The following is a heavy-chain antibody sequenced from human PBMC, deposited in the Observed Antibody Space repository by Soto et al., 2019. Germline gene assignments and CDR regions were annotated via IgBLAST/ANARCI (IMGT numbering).Heavy chain of an antibody. Sequence: QVQLVQSGAEVKKPGSSVKVSCKASGGTFSSYTISWVRQAPGQGLEWMGRIIPILGIANYAQKVQGRVTITADKSTSTAYMELSSLRSEDTAVYYSAREGYSSSWYGMDVWGQGTTVTVSS. CDR2: IIPILGIA. J-gene: IGHJ6*02. D-gene: IGHD6-13*01. CDR1: GGTFSSYT. V-gene: IGHV1-69*08. CDR3: AREGYSSSWYGMDV.